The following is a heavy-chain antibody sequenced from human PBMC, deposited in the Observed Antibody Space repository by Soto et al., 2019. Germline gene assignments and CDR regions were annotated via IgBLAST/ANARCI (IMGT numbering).Heavy chain of an antibody. CDR3: ATNYAYYYYYGMDV. J-gene: IGHJ6*02. D-gene: IGHD4-4*01. V-gene: IGHV4-39*01. CDR1: GGSISSSSYY. CDR2: IYYSGST. Sequence: PSETLSLTCTVSGGSISSSSYYWGWIRQPPGKGLEWIGSIYYSGSTYYNPSLKSQVTISVDTSKNQFSLKLSSVTAADTAVYYCATNYAYYYYYGMDVWGQGTTVTVS.